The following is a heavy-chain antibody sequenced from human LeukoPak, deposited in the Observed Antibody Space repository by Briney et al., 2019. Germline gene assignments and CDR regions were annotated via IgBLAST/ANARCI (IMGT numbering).Heavy chain of an antibody. J-gene: IGHJ4*02. D-gene: IGHD5-12*01. CDR1: GFTFRSYE. V-gene: IGHV3-48*03. CDR3: AREVAYTGYDFGLDY. Sequence: GGSLRLSCVASGFTFRSYEMNWVRQAPGKGLEWLSYISSDGSAIYYADSVKGRFTISRDNAKNSLFLQTNSLRAEDTSIYYCAREVAYTGYDFGLDYWGQGTLVTVSS. CDR2: ISSDGSAI.